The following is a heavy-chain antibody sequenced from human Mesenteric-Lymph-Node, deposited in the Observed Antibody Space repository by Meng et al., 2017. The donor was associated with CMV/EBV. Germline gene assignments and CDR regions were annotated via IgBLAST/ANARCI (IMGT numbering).Heavy chain of an antibody. V-gene: IGHV6-1*01. CDR3: ASGISITGNREAFDV. J-gene: IGHJ3*01. Sequence: SCAISGDSVSSNSAAWNWSRQSPSRGLEWLGRTYYRSKWYNEYAVSVKSRIIINPDTSKNQFSLQLNSVTPEDTAVYYCASGISITGNREAFDVWGQGTMVTVSS. CDR1: GDSVSSNSAA. CDR2: TYYRSKWYN. D-gene: IGHD1-20*01.